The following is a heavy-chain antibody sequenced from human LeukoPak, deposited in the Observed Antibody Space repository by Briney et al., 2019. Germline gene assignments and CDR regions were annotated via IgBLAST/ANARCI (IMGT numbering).Heavy chain of an antibody. CDR3: ARESRSSGTVY. CDR2: IYYSGST. D-gene: IGHD6-25*01. CDR1: GVSISSYY. V-gene: IGHV4-59*12. Sequence: SETLSLTCTVSGVSISSYYWSWIRQPPGKGLEWIGYIYYSGSTNYNPSLKSRVTISVDTSKNQFSLKLSSVTAADTAVYYCARESRSSGTVYWGQGTPVTVSS. J-gene: IGHJ4*02.